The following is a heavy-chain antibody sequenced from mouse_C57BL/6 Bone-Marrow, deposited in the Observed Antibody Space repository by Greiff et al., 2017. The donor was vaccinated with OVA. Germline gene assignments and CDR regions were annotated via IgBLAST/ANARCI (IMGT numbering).Heavy chain of an antibody. CDR3: ARHGDYYGSSYPAWFAY. D-gene: IGHD1-1*01. J-gene: IGHJ3*01. V-gene: IGHV5-2*01. CDR1: EYEFPSHD. Sequence: EVQLQQSGGGLVQPGESLKLSCESYEYEFPSHDMSWVRQTPEKRLELVAAINSDGGSTYYPDTMERRFIISRDNTKKTLYLQMSSLRSEDTAFDYCARHGDYYGSSYPAWFAYWGQGTLVTVSA. CDR2: INSDGGST.